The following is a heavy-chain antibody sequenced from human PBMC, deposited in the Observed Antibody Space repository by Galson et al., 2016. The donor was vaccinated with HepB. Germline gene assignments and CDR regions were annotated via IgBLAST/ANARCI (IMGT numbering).Heavy chain of an antibody. Sequence: SVKVSCKASGGNFSTFAVSWVRQAPGQGLKWLGRIIPILGVTVYAQNFRGGVKITADRSASTAYMELSSLRSEDTALYFCATGTLNIGAPGVGLHEIPLDNWGQGTQVTVSS. CDR3: ATGTLNIGAPGVGLHEIPLDN. CDR2: IIPILGVT. J-gene: IGHJ4*02. D-gene: IGHD1-14*01. V-gene: IGHV1-69*04. CDR1: GGNFSTFA.